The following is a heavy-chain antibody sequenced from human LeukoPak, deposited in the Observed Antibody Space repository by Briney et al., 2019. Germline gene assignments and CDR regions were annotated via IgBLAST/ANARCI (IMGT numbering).Heavy chain of an antibody. D-gene: IGHD5-18*01. J-gene: IGHJ4*02. V-gene: IGHV3-30*18. Sequence: AGGSLRLSCAASGFTFSSYGMHWVRQAPGKGLEWVAVISYDGSNKYYADSVKGRFTISRDNSKNTLYLQMNSLRAEDTAVYYCAKDSSRADTAVVTLDYWGQGALVTVSS. CDR1: GFTFSSYG. CDR2: ISYDGSNK. CDR3: AKDSSRADTAVVTLDY.